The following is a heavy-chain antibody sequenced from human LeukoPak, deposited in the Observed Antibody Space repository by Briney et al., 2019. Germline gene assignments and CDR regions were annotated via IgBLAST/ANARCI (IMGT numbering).Heavy chain of an antibody. J-gene: IGHJ4*02. Sequence: GASVKVSCKASGGTFSSYAISWVRQAPGQGLEWMGGIIPIFGTANYAQEFQGRVTITADESTSTAYMELSSLRSEDTALYYCAKDIERFVVVVTATLFDYWGQGTLVTVSS. CDR3: AKDIERFVVVVTATLFDY. V-gene: IGHV1-69*13. CDR1: GGTFSSYA. CDR2: IIPIFGTA. D-gene: IGHD2-21*02.